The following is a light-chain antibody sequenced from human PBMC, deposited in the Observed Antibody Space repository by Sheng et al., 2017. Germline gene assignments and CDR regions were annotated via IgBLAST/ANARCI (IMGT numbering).Light chain of an antibody. J-gene: IGKJ4*01. CDR1: QSVSFN. CDR2: GAS. CDR3: QQYNNWPLT. Sequence: EIVMTQSPATLSVSPGERATLSCRASQSVSFNLAWYQQRPGQVPRLLIYGASTRATGIPARFSGSGSGTEFTLTISSLQSEDFAVYYCQQYNNWPLTFGGGTKVEIK. V-gene: IGKV3-15*01.